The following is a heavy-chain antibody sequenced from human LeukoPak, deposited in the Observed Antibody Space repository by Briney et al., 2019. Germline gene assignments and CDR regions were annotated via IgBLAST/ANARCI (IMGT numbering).Heavy chain of an antibody. Sequence: SETLSLICTVSGGSIRSDYWSWIRQPTGKGLEWIGNIKYGGSANYNPSLKSRVTISLDTPKNQFSLKLTSVTAADTAVYYCARYSHYVRWFDPWGQGTLVTVSS. CDR1: GGSIRSDY. J-gene: IGHJ5*02. V-gene: IGHV4-59*01. D-gene: IGHD4-11*01. CDR2: IKYGGSA. CDR3: ARYSHYVRWFDP.